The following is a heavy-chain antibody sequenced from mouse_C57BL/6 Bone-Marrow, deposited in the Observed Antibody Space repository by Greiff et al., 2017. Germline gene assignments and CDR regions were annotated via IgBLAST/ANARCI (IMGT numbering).Heavy chain of an antibody. CDR3: ARDDYGRFDY. V-gene: IGHV7-3*01. Sequence: EVQRVESGGGLVQPGGSLSLSCAASGFTFTDYYMSWVRQPPGKALEWLGFIRNKANGYTTEYSASVKGRFTISRDTSQSILYLQMNALRAEDSATYYCARDDYGRFDYGGQGTTLTVSS. J-gene: IGHJ2*01. CDR2: IRNKANGYTT. D-gene: IGHD1-1*01. CDR1: GFTFTDYY.